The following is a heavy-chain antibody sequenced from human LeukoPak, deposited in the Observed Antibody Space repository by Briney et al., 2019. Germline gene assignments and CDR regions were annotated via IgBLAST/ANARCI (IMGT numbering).Heavy chain of an antibody. Sequence: GGSLRLSCAASGFTFDDYAMHWVRQAPGKGLEWVSGISWNSGSIGYADSVKGRFTISRDNSKNTLYLQMNSLRVEDTAIYYCGKDWKVDYWGQGTLVSVSS. V-gene: IGHV3-9*01. CDR3: GKDWKVDY. D-gene: IGHD1-1*01. CDR1: GFTFDDYA. CDR2: ISWNSGSI. J-gene: IGHJ4*02.